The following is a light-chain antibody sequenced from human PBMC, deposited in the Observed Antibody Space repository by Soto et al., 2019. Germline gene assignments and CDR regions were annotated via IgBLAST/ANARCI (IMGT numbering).Light chain of an antibody. CDR2: LGS. Sequence: DIVMTQSPLSLPVTPGEPASISCRSSQSLLHTNGYNYLDWYLQKPGQSPQLLIYLGSNRASGVPDRFSGSGSGTDFTLKISRVEAEDVGVYYCLQGGQIPLTFGGGTKVEIK. V-gene: IGKV2-28*01. CDR3: LQGGQIPLT. J-gene: IGKJ4*01. CDR1: QSLLHTNGYNY.